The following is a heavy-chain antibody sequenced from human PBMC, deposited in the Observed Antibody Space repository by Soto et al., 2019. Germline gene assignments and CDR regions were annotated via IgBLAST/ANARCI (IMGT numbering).Heavy chain of an antibody. CDR1: AFTFSSYS. V-gene: IGHV3-21*01. CDR2: ISSSGNDR. D-gene: IGHD2-15*01. Sequence: GGSLRLSCVASAFTFSSYSMTWVRPAPGKGLEWVSSISSSGNDRYYADSVKGRFTISRDNAENSLYLQMDSLRAEDTGVYYCANNWNSGGTCCPDYWGQGTLVTVSS. J-gene: IGHJ4*02. CDR3: ANNWNSGGTCCPDY.